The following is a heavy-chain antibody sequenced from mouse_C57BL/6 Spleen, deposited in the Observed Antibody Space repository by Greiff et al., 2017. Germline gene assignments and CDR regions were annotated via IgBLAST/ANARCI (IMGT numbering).Heavy chain of an antibody. J-gene: IGHJ3*01. CDR3: ARSHGSSSAWFAY. CDR1: GYTFTGYW. Sequence: VQLQQSGAELVKPGASVKLSCKASGYTFTGYWMHWVKQRPGRGLEWIGRIDPNSGGTKYNEKFKSKATLTVDKPSSTAYMQLSSLTSEDSAVYYCARSHGSSSAWFAYWGQGTLVTVSA. V-gene: IGHV1-72*01. D-gene: IGHD1-1*01. CDR2: IDPNSGGT.